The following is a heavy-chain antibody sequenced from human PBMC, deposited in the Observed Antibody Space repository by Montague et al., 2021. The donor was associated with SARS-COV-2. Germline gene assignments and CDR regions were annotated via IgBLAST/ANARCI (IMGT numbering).Heavy chain of an antibody. Sequence: SLRLSCAASGLIFSSYEMNWVRRAPGKGLEWVSYISNSGDTKYYADSVKGRFTISRDNAKNSLYLQMSSLRAEDTAVYYCARAGEDYYYDSSGFLYWGQGILVTVSS. CDR3: ARAGEDYYYDSSGFLY. D-gene: IGHD3-22*01. J-gene: IGHJ4*02. CDR1: GLIFSSYE. CDR2: ISNSGDTK. V-gene: IGHV3-48*03.